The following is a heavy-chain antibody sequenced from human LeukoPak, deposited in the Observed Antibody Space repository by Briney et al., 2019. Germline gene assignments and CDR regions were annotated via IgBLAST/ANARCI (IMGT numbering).Heavy chain of an antibody. CDR3: ARGCCGYSYGYRTPFDY. CDR2: INHSGST. J-gene: IGHJ4*02. CDR1: GGSFSGYY. Sequence: PSETLSLTCAVYGGSFSGYYWSWIRQPPGKGLEWIGEINHSGSTNYNPSLKSRVTISVDTSKNQFSLKLSSVTAADTAVYYCARGCCGYSYGYRTPFDYWGQGTLVTVPS. D-gene: IGHD5-18*01. V-gene: IGHV4-34*01.